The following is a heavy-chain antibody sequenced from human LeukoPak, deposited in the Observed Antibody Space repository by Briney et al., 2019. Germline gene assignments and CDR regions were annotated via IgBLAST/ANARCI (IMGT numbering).Heavy chain of an antibody. Sequence: GASVKVSCRISGPTFIRDDINWVRQAPGQGLEWVGWINPNDATGSVQKFQGRVTITRNAYLRTVYMELGSLTPEDTAVYYCAKYERRGFDPWGQGTLVTVSS. J-gene: IGHJ5*02. CDR2: INPNDAT. CDR1: GPTFIRDD. CDR3: AKYERRGFDP. V-gene: IGHV1-8*01. D-gene: IGHD2-8*01.